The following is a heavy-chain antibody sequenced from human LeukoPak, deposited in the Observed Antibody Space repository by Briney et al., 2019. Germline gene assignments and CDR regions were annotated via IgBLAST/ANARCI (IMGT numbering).Heavy chain of an antibody. CDR3: ANDATMVRGVPFYFDY. Sequence: GGTLRLSCAASGFTFSSYGMSWVRQAPGKGLEWVSAISGSGGSTYYADSVKGRFTISRDNSKNTLYLQMNSLRAEDTAVYYFANDATMVRGVPFYFDYWGQGTLVTVSS. J-gene: IGHJ4*02. D-gene: IGHD3-10*01. V-gene: IGHV3-23*01. CDR2: ISGSGGST. CDR1: GFTFSSYG.